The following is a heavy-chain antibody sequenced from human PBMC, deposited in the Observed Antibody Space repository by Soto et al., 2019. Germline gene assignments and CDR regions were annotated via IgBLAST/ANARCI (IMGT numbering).Heavy chain of an antibody. CDR1: GGSISSSNDY. CDR2: MFHSGRT. Sequence: SETLSLTCSVSGGSISSSNDYWGWIRQPPGKGLEWLGSMFHSGRTYYNPSLKSRVGILVDTSKNQFSLNLNSVTAADTAVYYCARWVEVSLDYFDSWGQGTPVTVSS. D-gene: IGHD1-20*01. V-gene: IGHV4-39*07. CDR3: ARWVEVSLDYFDS. J-gene: IGHJ4*02.